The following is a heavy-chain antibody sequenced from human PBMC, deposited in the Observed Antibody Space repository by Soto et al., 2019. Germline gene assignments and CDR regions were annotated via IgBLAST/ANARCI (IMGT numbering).Heavy chain of an antibody. CDR1: GFSVRTSG. V-gene: IGHV3-33*01. J-gene: IGHJ3*01. CDR2: IWNDGNNK. D-gene: IGHD3-10*01. CDR3: ARDDNLQGNAFDV. Sequence: QVQLVESGGGVVQPARSLRLSCAASGFSVRTSGMHWVRQAPGKGLEWVALIWNDGNNKAYADSVKGRFTISNDNSQNTIYLQMDSLRGEDTALYYCARDDNLQGNAFDVWGQGTMVAVSS.